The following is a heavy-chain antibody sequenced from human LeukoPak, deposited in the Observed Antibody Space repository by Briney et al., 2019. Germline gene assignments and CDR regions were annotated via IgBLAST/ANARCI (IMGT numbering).Heavy chain of an antibody. D-gene: IGHD1-26*01. CDR1: GFTFDDYG. Sequence: GGSLRLSCAASGFTFDDYGMSWVRQAPGKGLEWVSGINWNGGSRGYADSVKGRFTISRDNAKNSLYLQMNSLRAEDTAVYYCARDHSIVGALDYWGQGTLVTVSS. CDR3: ARDHSIVGALDY. V-gene: IGHV3-20*04. J-gene: IGHJ4*02. CDR2: INWNGGSR.